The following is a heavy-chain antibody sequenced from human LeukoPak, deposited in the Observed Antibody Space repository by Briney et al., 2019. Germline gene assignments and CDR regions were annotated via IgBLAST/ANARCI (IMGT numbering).Heavy chain of an antibody. CDR2: ISAYNGNT. V-gene: IGHV1-18*01. CDR3: ARVDYYGSGSYYNGY. Sequence: ASVKVSCKASGYTFTSYGISWVRQAPGQGLEWMGWISAYNGNTNYAQKLQGRVTMTTDTSTSTAYMELRSLRSDDTAVYYCARVDYYGSGSYYNGYWGQGTLVTVSS. CDR1: GYTFTSYG. D-gene: IGHD3-10*01. J-gene: IGHJ4*02.